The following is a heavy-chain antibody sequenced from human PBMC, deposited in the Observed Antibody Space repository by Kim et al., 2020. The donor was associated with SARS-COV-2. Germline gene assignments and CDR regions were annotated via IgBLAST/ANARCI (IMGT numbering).Heavy chain of an antibody. CDR1: GGSISSYY. V-gene: IGHV4-59*08. CDR3: ARHKRSLGYSSSWTLFDY. J-gene: IGHJ4*02. D-gene: IGHD6-13*01. Sequence: SETLSLTCTVSGGSISSYYWSWIRQPPGKGLEWIGYIYYSGSTNYNPSLKSRVTISVDTSKNQFSLKLSSVTAADTAVYYCARHKRSLGYSSSWTLFDYWGQGTLVTVSS. CDR2: IYYSGST.